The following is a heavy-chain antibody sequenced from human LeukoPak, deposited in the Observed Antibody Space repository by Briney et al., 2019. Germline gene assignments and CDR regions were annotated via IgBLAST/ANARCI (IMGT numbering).Heavy chain of an antibody. V-gene: IGHV1-58*01. J-gene: IGHJ5*02. CDR3: AASQGPVLLYGPRGFDP. Sequence: ASVNVSCKASGFTFTSSAVQWVRQARGQRREWIGWIVVGSGNTNYAQKFQERVTITRDMSTSTAYMELSSLRSEDTAVYYCAASQGPVLLYGPRGFDPWGQGTLVTVSS. CDR2: IVVGSGNT. D-gene: IGHD3-10*01. CDR1: GFTFTSSA.